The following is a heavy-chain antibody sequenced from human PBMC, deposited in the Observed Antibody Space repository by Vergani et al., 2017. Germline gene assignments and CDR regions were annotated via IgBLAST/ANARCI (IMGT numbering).Heavy chain of an antibody. CDR3: ARGNYYGSGTYVDP. V-gene: IGHV3-66*02. D-gene: IGHD3-10*01. J-gene: IGHJ5*02. Sequence: EGQLVESGGDWVQRGGSLRLSCAASGSTVSGHYMTWVRQAPGKGLEWVSHIYSGDETYYADSVKGRVTISRDTSKNTLHLQINNLRVEDTAVYYCARGNYYGSGTYVDPWGQGTLVTVSS. CDR1: GSTVSGHY. CDR2: IYSGDET.